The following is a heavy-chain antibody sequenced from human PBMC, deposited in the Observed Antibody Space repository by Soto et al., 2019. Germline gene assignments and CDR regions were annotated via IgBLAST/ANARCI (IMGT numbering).Heavy chain of an antibody. D-gene: IGHD3-10*01. V-gene: IGHV4-59*08. CDR2: ICYSGST. CDR3: ARHQDYYGSGSYYYGMDV. Sequence: QVQLPESGPGLVKPSETLSLTCTVSGGSISSYYWSWIRQPPGKGLEWIGYICYSGSTNYNPYIKSRVTISVDTSKNQFSLTLSSVTAADTAVYYCARHQDYYGSGSYYYGMDVWGQGTKVTASS. J-gene: IGHJ6*02. CDR1: GGSISSYY.